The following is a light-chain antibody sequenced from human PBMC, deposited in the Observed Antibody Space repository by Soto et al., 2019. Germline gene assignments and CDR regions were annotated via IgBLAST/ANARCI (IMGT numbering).Light chain of an antibody. V-gene: IGLV2-14*01. J-gene: IGLJ1*01. Sequence: QSALTQPASVSGSPVQSITISCTGTSSDVGGYNYVSWYQQHPGKAPKLMIYEVSTRPSGVSNRFSGSKSGNTASLTISGLQAEDEADYYCSSYTSSSIDYVFGTGTKLTVL. CDR2: EVS. CDR3: SSYTSSSIDYV. CDR1: SSDVGGYNY.